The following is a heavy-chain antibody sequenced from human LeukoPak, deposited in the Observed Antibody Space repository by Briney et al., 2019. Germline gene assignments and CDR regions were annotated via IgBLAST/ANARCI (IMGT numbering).Heavy chain of an antibody. CDR1: GGSISTYY. V-gene: IGHV4-4*07. CDR3: ARHKGDWGSDP. J-gene: IGHJ5*02. D-gene: IGHD3-9*01. Sequence: SETLSLTCTVSGGSISTYYWSWIRQPAGKGLEWIGRIYIIGSTNYNPSLKSRVTMSGDTSKNQLSLKLSSVTAADTAVYYCARHKGDWGSDPWGQGTLVTVSS. CDR2: IYIIGST.